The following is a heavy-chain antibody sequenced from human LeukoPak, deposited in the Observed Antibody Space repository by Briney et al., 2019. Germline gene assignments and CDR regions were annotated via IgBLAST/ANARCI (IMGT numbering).Heavy chain of an antibody. CDR2: IKSKTDGGTT. CDR3: TTVYLTGEGNDY. D-gene: IGHD3-9*01. Sequence: GGSLRLSCAASGFIFSNAWMNRVRQVPGKGLEWGGRIKSKTDGGTTDYAAPVKGRFIISRDDSKNTLYLQMNSLKTEDTALYYCTTVYLTGEGNDYWGQGTLVTVSS. J-gene: IGHJ4*02. V-gene: IGHV3-15*07. CDR1: GFIFSNAW.